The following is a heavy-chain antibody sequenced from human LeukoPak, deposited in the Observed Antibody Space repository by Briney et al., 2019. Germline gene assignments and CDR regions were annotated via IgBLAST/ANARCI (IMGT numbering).Heavy chain of an antibody. V-gene: IGHV3-21*01. CDR2: ISSSSSYI. D-gene: IGHD3-22*01. Sequence: KTGGSLRLSCAASGFTFSRYSMNWVRQAPGKGLEWVSSISSSSSYIYYADSVKGRFTISRDNAKNSLYLQMNSLRAEDTAVYYCAREEVVITGYYFDYWGQGTLVTVSS. CDR1: GFTFSRYS. CDR3: AREEVVITGYYFDY. J-gene: IGHJ4*02.